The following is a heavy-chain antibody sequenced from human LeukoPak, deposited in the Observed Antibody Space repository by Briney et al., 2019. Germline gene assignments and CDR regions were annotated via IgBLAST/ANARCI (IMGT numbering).Heavy chain of an antibody. Sequence: GGSLRLSCAASGFTFSDYYMSWIRQAPGKGLEWVSYISSSGSTYYADSVKGRFTISRDNSKNTLYLQMNSLRAEDTAVYYCAKDSPARQRFGYFDYWGQGALVTVSS. CDR1: GFTFSDYY. J-gene: IGHJ4*02. CDR2: ISSSGST. CDR3: AKDSPARQRFGYFDY. V-gene: IGHV3-11*01. D-gene: IGHD3-16*01.